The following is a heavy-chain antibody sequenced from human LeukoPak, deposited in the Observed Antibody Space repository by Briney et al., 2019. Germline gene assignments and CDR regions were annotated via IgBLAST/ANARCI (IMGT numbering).Heavy chain of an antibody. CDR1: GGSLSNYH. V-gene: IGHV4-59*01. D-gene: IGHD3-10*01. Sequence: SETLSLTCTVSGGSLSNYHWSWIRQPPGKGLEWIGYIYYSGTTNYNPSLKSRVTMSVDTSKNQFSLKLSSVSAADTAVYSCARHSGSGSYFLPTKWFDPWGQGTLVTVSS. CDR3: ARHSGSGSYFLPTKWFDP. CDR2: IYYSGTT. J-gene: IGHJ5*02.